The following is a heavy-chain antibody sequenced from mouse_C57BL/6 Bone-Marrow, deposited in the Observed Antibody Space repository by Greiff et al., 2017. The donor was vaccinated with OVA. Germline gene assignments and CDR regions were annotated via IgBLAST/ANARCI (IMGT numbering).Heavy chain of an antibody. CDR3: ARWGTGGAWFAY. J-gene: IGHJ3*01. V-gene: IGHV1-55*01. CDR2: IYPGSGST. Sequence: VQLQQSGAELVKPGASVKMSCKASGYTFTSYWITWVKQRPGQGLEWIGDIYPGSGSTNYNEKFKSKATLTVDTSSSTAYMQLSSQTSEDSAVYYCARWGTGGAWFAYWGQGTLVTVSA. D-gene: IGHD4-1*01. CDR1: GYTFTSYW.